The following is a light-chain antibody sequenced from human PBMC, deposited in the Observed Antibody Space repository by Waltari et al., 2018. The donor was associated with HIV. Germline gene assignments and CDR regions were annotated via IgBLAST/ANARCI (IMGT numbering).Light chain of an antibody. CDR1: QNIRVN. V-gene: IGKV3D-15*01. Sequence: EIVMTQSPASLSVSPGDRVTLSCRASQNIRVNLAWYQQRHGQPPRLLIYGASSREPGIPARFSGRGSGTEFSLTITSLESDDSAVYYCQQYLDWPPWTFGQGTKVEI. CDR3: QQYLDWPPWT. J-gene: IGKJ1*01. CDR2: GAS.